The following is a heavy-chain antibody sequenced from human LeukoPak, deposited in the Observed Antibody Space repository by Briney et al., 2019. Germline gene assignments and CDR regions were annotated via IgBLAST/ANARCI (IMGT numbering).Heavy chain of an antibody. D-gene: IGHD2-15*01. CDR1: GGSISSSSYY. V-gene: IGHV4-39*01. Sequence: SETLSLTCTVSGGSISSSSYYWGWIRQPPGMGLEWIGTFSYSGSTYYNSSLRSRATISVDTSKKQFSLRLTSVTAADTAVYFCARRAPDCSGGNCYSYAFDIWGQGTMVTVSS. CDR3: ARRAPDCSGGNCYSYAFDI. CDR2: FSYSGST. J-gene: IGHJ3*02.